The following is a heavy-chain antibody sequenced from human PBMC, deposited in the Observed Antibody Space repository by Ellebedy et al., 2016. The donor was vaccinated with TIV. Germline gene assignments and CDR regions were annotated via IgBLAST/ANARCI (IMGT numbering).Heavy chain of an antibody. Sequence: ASVKVSCKASGYTFSSNYAIHWMRQAPGQRLEWMGWINSGTGNTKYSQTFQARLTITRDTSANTAYMDLSSLISEDTAVYYCSRSSACPLCWFDPWGQGTLVTVSS. CDR1: GYTFSSNYA. D-gene: IGHD6-19*01. CDR3: SRSSACPLCWFDP. CDR2: INSGTGNT. V-gene: IGHV1-3*01. J-gene: IGHJ5*02.